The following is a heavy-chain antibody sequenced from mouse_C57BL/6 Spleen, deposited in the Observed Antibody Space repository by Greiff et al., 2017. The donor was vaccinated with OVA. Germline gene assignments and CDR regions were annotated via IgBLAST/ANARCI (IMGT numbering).Heavy chain of an antibody. CDR3: ARDDSYAMDY. D-gene: IGHD2-4*01. Sequence: QVQLKQPGAELVKPGASVKLSCKASGYPFTSYWMHWVKQRPGRGLDGIGRIDPNSGGTKYNEKFKSKATVTVDKPSSTAYMQRSSLTSEDAAVYYCARDDSYAMDYWGQGTSVTVSS. V-gene: IGHV1-72*01. CDR2: IDPNSGGT. CDR1: GYPFTSYW. J-gene: IGHJ4*01.